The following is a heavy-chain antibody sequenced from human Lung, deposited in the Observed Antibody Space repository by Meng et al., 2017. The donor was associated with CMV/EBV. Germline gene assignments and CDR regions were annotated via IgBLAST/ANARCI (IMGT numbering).Heavy chain of an antibody. CDR1: GGTFSSYA. Sequence: SVKVSCKASGGTFSSYAISWVRQAPGQGLEWMGGIIPIFGTANYAQKFQGRVTITTDESTSTAYMELSSLRSEDTAVYYCATLPEGAIFGDYGMDVWGQGTXVTVSS. CDR3: ATLPEGAIFGDYGMDV. CDR2: IIPIFGTA. V-gene: IGHV1-69*05. D-gene: IGHD3-3*01. J-gene: IGHJ6*02.